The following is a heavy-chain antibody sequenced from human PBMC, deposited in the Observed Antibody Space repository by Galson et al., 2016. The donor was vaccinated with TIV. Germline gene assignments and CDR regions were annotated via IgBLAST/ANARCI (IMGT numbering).Heavy chain of an antibody. CDR1: GFSFRSYW. V-gene: IGHV3-7*01. CDR2: IKEDGRIE. Sequence: CAASGFSFRSYWMSWVRQAPGKGLQWVANIKEDGRIEDYADSVKGRFTISRDDSRNTLYLQMNSLRTEDTAIYYCARDAVIGTPDYFDYWGQGTLVTVSS. J-gene: IGHJ4*02. D-gene: IGHD2-21*01. CDR3: ARDAVIGTPDYFDY.